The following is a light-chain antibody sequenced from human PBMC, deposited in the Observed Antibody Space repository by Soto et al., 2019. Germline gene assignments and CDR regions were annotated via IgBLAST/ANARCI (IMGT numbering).Light chain of an antibody. V-gene: IGLV1-36*01. CDR1: SSNIGNNA. CDR3: ATWDDSLNGVM. J-gene: IGLJ3*02. CDR2: YDN. Sequence: QSVVTQPHSVSAAPRHRVTISCSGSSSNIGNNAVNLYQQLPGKAPKLLIYYDNLLPSGVSDRFSGSKSGTSASLAVSGVQSEDEADYYCATWDDSLNGVMFGGGTQLTV.